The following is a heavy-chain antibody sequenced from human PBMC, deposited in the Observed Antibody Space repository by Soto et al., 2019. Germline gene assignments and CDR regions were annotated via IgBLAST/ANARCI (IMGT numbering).Heavy chain of an antibody. V-gene: IGHV3-48*02. CDR2: ISSSSSTI. CDR3: ARDAYYYGSGSSYGMDV. Sequence: VGSLRLSCAASGFAFSTYAMTWVRQAPGKGLEWVSYISSSSSTIYYADSVKGRFTISRDNAKNSLYLQMNSLRDEDTAVYYCARDAYYYGSGSSYGMDVWGQGTTVTVSS. CDR1: GFAFSTYA. D-gene: IGHD3-10*01. J-gene: IGHJ6*02.